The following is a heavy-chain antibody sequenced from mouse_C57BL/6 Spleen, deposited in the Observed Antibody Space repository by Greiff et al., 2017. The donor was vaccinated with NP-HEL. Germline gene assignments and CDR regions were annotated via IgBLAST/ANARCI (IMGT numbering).Heavy chain of an antibody. CDR2: ISDGGSYT. V-gene: IGHV5-4*01. Sequence: EVKLVESGGGLVKPGGSLKLSCAASGFTFSSYAMSWVRQTPEKRLEWVATISDGGSYTYYPDNLKGRFTISRDNAKNNLYLQMSHLKSEDTAMYYCARDYYGSSWFAYWGQGTLVTVSA. CDR3: ARDYYGSSWFAY. J-gene: IGHJ3*01. D-gene: IGHD1-1*01. CDR1: GFTFSSYA.